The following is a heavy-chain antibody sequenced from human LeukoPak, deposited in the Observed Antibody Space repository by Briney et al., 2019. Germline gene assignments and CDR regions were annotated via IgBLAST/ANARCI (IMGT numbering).Heavy chain of an antibody. D-gene: IGHD6-19*01. CDR3: ARPYSSGWPLGY. V-gene: IGHV1-2*02. J-gene: IGHJ4*02. Sequence: ASVKVSCKASGCTFTGYYMHWVRQAPGQGLEWMGWINPNSGGTNYAQKFQGRVTMTRDTSISTAYMELSRLRSDDTAVYYCARPYSSGWPLGYWGQGTLVTVSS. CDR1: GCTFTGYY. CDR2: INPNSGGT.